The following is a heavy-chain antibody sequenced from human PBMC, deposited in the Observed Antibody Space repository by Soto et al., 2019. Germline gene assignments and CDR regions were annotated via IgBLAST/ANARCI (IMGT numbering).Heavy chain of an antibody. Sequence: SETLSLTCAVYGVSFSGYYWSWIRQPPGKGLEWIGEINHSGSTNYNPSLKSRVTISVDTSKNQFSLKLSSVTAADTAVYYCARSLYCSGGSCRLDYWGQGTLVTVSS. D-gene: IGHD2-15*01. CDR2: INHSGST. CDR1: GVSFSGYY. CDR3: ARSLYCSGGSCRLDY. J-gene: IGHJ4*02. V-gene: IGHV4-34*01.